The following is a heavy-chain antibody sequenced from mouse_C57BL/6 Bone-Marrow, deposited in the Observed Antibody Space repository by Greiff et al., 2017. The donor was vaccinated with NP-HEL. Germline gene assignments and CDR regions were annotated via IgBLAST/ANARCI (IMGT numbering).Heavy chain of an antibody. V-gene: IGHV1-64*01. D-gene: IGHD2-2*01. CDR2: IHPNSGNT. CDR1: GYTFTSYW. Sequence: VQLQQPGAELVKPGASVKLSCKASGYTFTSYWMHWVKQRPGQGLEWIGMIHPNSGNTNYNEKFKSKATLTVDKSSSTAYMQLSSLTSEDSAVYYCARSPAGYTFDYWGQGTTLTVSS. CDR3: ARSPAGYTFDY. J-gene: IGHJ2*01.